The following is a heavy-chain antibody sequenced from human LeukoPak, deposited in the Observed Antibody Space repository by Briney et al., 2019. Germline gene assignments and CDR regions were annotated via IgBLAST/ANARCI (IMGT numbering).Heavy chain of an antibody. J-gene: IGHJ4*02. V-gene: IGHV4-34*01. CDR2: INHSGNT. CDR1: GGSFNVYY. CDR3: ARVYSSRSSYLAY. Sequence: PSETLSLTCAVYGGSFNVYYWSWIRQPPGKGLEGIGKINHSGNTKYYPSLKSRVTISVDTSKNQFSLKLSSMTAADTAVYYCARVYSSRSSYLAYWGQGTLVTVSS. D-gene: IGHD6-13*01.